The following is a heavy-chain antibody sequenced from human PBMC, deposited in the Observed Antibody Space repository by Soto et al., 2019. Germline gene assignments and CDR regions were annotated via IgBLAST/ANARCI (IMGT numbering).Heavy chain of an antibody. CDR3: ARERDGYPDY. CDR1: GGSISSYY. V-gene: IGHV4-59*01. Sequence: QVQLQESGPGLVKPSETLSLTCTVSGGSISSYYWSWIRQPQGTGLEWIGYSYYGGSTTYNPPLKCRVTISVDTSKNQFSLKLSSVTAADTAVYYCARERDGYPDYWGQGTLVTVSS. J-gene: IGHJ4*02. CDR2: SYYGGST. D-gene: IGHD5-12*01.